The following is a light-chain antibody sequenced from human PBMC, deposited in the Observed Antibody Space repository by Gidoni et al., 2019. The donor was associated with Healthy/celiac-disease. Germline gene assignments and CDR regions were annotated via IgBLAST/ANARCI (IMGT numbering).Light chain of an antibody. V-gene: IGKV1-33*01. CDR1: QDISNY. CDR3: QQYDNLPLT. Sequence: DTHLPQSPSSLSASVGDRVTITCQASQDISNYLNWYQQKPGKAPKLLIYDASNLEKGVPSRFSGSGSGTDFTFTISSLQPEDIATYYCQQYDNLPLTFGGXTKVEIK. J-gene: IGKJ4*01. CDR2: DAS.